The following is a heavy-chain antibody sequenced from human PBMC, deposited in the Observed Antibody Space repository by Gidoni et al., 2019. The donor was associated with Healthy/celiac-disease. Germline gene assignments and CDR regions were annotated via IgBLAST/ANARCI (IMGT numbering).Heavy chain of an antibody. CDR1: GGSVSGYY. CDR3: ARGVSSSQGVDY. Sequence: QVQLQRWGAGLLKPSETLSLTCAVYGGSVSGYYWSWIRQPPGKGLEWIGEINHSGSTNYNPSLKSRVTISVDTSKNQFSLKLSSVTAADTAVYYCARGVSSSQGVDYWGQGTLVTVSS. D-gene: IGHD6-6*01. CDR2: INHSGST. J-gene: IGHJ4*02. V-gene: IGHV4-34*01.